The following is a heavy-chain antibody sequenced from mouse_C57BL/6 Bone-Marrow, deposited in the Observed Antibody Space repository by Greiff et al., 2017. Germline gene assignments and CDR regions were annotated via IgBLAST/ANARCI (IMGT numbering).Heavy chain of an antibody. CDR3: ARRIYYDYDWFAY. D-gene: IGHD2-4*01. CDR1: GYTFTSYW. Sequence: VQLQQPGAELVKPGASVKLSCKASGYTFTSYWMQWVKQRPGQGLEWIGEIDPSDSYTNYNQKFQGKATLTVDTSSSTAYMQLSSLTSEDSAVYYCARRIYYDYDWFAYWGQGTLVTVSA. J-gene: IGHJ3*01. CDR2: IDPSDSYT. V-gene: IGHV1-50*01.